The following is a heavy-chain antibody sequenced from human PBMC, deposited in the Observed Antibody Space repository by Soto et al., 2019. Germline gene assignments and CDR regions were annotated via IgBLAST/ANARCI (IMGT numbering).Heavy chain of an antibody. CDR2: INHRGST. D-gene: IGHD2-8*02. CDR3: ARDKITGLFDY. V-gene: IGHV4-34*01. CDR1: GGSFSGYY. Sequence: QVQLQQWGAGLLKPSETLSLTCAVYGGSFSGYYWTWIRQPPGTGLEWIGEINHRGSTNYNPSLKRRVTISVATSKSQFSLKLTSVPAADTAVYYCARDKITGLFDYWGQGTLVTVSS. J-gene: IGHJ4*02.